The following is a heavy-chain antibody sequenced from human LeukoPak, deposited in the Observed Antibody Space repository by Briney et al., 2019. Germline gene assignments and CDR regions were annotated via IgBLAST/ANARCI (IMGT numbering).Heavy chain of an antibody. V-gene: IGHV1-69*13. CDR2: IIPIFGTA. CDR1: GGTFSSYA. CDR3: ARDLRGLDAFDI. Sequence: ASVKVSCKASGGTFSSYAISWVRQAPGQGLEWMGGIIPIFGTANYAQKFQGRVTITADESTSTAYTELSSLRSEDTAVYYCARDLRGLDAFDIWGQGTMVTVSS. J-gene: IGHJ3*02. D-gene: IGHD3-16*01.